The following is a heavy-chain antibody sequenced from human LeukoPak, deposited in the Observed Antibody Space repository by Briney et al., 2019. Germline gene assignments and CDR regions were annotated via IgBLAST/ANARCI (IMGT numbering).Heavy chain of an antibody. V-gene: IGHV7-4-1*02. CDR3: AKITLVGGCPRDY. Sequence: ASLKVSCRASGDAFISYAMNWVRHAPGQGLEWMGWINTNTGNPTYAQGFTGRFVFSLDTSVSTAYLQISSLKAEDTAVYYCAKITLVGGCPRDYWGQGTLVTVSS. J-gene: IGHJ4*02. D-gene: IGHD4-23*01. CDR1: GDAFISYA. CDR2: INTNTGNP.